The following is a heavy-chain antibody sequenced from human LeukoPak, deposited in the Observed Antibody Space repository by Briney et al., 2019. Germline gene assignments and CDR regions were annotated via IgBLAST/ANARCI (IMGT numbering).Heavy chain of an antibody. V-gene: IGHV4-59*08. CDR1: GDFSSDYY. J-gene: IGHJ5*02. CDR3: ARLHCSSTSCLFDP. CDR2: KYYRGGT. D-gene: IGHD2-2*01. Sequence: SETLSLTCTVSGDFSSDYYWSWIRQPPGKGLEWIGYKYYRGGTNYNPALERRVTISGDTSKNEFYLRLTSVTAADTAVYYCARLHCSSTSCLFDPWGQGTLVTVSP.